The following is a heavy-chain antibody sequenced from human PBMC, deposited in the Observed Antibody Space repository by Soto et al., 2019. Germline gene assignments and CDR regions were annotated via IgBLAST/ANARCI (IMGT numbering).Heavy chain of an antibody. CDR1: GGSFSGYH. CDR3: ARDKITGLFDY. D-gene: IGHD2-8*02. Sequence: PSETLSLTCGVYGGSFSGYHWSWIRQTPGTGLEWIGEINHSGRTNYNPSLKSRVTISVDTSKNQFSLKLTSVTAADTAVYYCARDKITGLFDYWGQGTLVTVSS. CDR2: INHSGRT. J-gene: IGHJ4*02. V-gene: IGHV4-34*01.